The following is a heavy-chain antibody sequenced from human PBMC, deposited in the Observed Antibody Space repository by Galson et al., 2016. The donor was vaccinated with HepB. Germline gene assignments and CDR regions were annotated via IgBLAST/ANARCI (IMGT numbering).Heavy chain of an antibody. CDR2: IYPGDSDT. D-gene: IGHD6-19*01. J-gene: IGHJ6*02. Sequence: QSGAEVKKPGESLKISCKGSGYSFPTYWIGWVRQMPGKGLEWMGIIYPGDSDTRYSPSFQGQATISADKSISTAYLHWSSLKASDTAMYFCARIPTPIPVAGTTNLMDVWGQGTTVTVSS. V-gene: IGHV5-51*01. CDR3: ARIPTPIPVAGTTNLMDV. CDR1: GYSFPTYW.